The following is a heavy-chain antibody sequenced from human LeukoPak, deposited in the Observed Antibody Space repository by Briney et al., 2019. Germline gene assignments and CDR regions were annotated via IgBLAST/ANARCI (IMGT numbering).Heavy chain of an antibody. CDR1: GFTFSSSA. CDR2: ISASGDST. D-gene: IGHD4-17*01. Sequence: GGSLRLSCAASGFTFSSSAMNWVRQAPGKGLEWVSRISASGDSTYYGDSVKGRFTISRDNSKNTVYLQMNSLRAEDTAVYYCAKIDGDYAHYWGQGTLVTVSS. J-gene: IGHJ4*02. CDR3: AKIDGDYAHY. V-gene: IGHV3-23*01.